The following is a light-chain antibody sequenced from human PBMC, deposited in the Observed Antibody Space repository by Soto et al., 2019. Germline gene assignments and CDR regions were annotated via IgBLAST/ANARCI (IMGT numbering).Light chain of an antibody. CDR3: QQYNSYSRT. Sequence: DIQMTQSPSTLSASVGDRVTITCRASQSISGWLAWYQQKPEKAPKLLIYDASSLESGVPSRFSGSGSGTEFTLTISSLQPDDFATYYCQQYNSYSRTFGQGTKVDIK. CDR2: DAS. CDR1: QSISGW. J-gene: IGKJ1*01. V-gene: IGKV1-5*01.